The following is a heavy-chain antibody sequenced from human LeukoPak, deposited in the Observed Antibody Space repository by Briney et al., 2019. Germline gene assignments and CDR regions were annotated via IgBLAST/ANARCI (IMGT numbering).Heavy chain of an antibody. V-gene: IGHV3-21*01. Sequence: GGSLRLSCAASGFTFNSYRMNWVRQAPGKGLEWVSSISSSSSYIYYADSVKDRFTISRDNAKNSLYLQINSLRAEDTAVYYCARAPSGAYGGAWGQGTLVTVSS. D-gene: IGHD4-17*01. J-gene: IGHJ5*02. CDR3: ARAPSGAYGGA. CDR2: ISSSSSYI. CDR1: GFTFNSYR.